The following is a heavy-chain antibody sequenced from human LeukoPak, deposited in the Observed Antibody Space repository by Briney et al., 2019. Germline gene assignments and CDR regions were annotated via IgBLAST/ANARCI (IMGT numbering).Heavy chain of an antibody. CDR1: GYTFTTYA. V-gene: IGHV1-8*03. D-gene: IGHD6-6*01. CDR3: ARGRWQLGTGWYYYYYMDV. J-gene: IGHJ6*03. CDR2: MNPNSGNT. Sequence: ASVKVSCKASGYTFTTYAMNWVRQAPGQGLEWMGWMNPNSGNTGYAQKFQGRVTITRNTSISTAYMELSSLRSEDTAVYYCARGRWQLGTGWYYYYYMDVWGKGTTVTVSS.